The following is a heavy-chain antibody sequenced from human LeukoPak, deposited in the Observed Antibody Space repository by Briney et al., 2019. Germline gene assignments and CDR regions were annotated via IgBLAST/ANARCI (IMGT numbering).Heavy chain of an antibody. Sequence: GGSLRLSCTVSGFTVSSNSMSWIRQAPGKGLEWVSFIYSDNTHYSDSVKGRFTISRDNSKNTLYLQMNSLRAEDTAVYARRAGAYSHPYDYWGQGTLVTVSS. J-gene: IGHJ4*02. V-gene: IGHV3-53*01. CDR2: IYSDNT. CDR3: RAGAYSHPYDY. CDR1: GFTVSSNS. D-gene: IGHD4/OR15-4a*01.